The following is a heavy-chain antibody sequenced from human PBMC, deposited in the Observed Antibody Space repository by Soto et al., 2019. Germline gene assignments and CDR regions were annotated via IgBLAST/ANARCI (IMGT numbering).Heavy chain of an antibody. CDR3: ARDGVFFHH. D-gene: IGHD3-10*01. Sequence: QVQLQESGPGLVKPSETLSLTCTVSGGSMVSYYWSWIRQPPGKELEWIGYIFYSGSTNYNPSLKSRATMSVDTSKNQFFFKLSSVTAADTAVYYCARDGVFFHHWGQGTLVTVSS. CDR2: IFYSGST. CDR1: GGSMVSYY. V-gene: IGHV4-59*01. J-gene: IGHJ1*01.